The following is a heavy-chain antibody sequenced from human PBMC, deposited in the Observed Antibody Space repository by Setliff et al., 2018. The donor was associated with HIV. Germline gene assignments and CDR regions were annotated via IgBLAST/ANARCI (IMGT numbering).Heavy chain of an antibody. CDR2: IYYSGST. CDR1: GGSIKSSSDY. V-gene: IGHV4-39*01. J-gene: IGHJ4*02. CDR3: ARHSGLGGYYSPFDY. Sequence: PSETLSLTCTVSGGSIKSSSDYWGWIRKPPGKGLEWIGTIYYSGSTYYNPSLKSRVTISVDTSKNQFSLKLSSVTAADTTVYYCARHSGLGGYYSPFDYWGPGTLVTVSS. D-gene: IGHD3-22*01.